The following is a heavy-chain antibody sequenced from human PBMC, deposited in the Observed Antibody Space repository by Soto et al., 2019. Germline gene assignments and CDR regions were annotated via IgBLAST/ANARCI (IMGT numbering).Heavy chain of an antibody. CDR3: ARGRIHSGSYPMWDY. CDR1: GGSIISSSYY. D-gene: IGHD1-26*01. Sequence: SETLSLTCTVSGGSIISSSYYWGWIRQPPGKGLEWIANIYYSGSTYYNPSLKSRVTISVDTSKNQFSLKLSSVTAADTAVYYCARGRIHSGSYPMWDYWGQGTLVTVSS. V-gene: IGHV4-39*01. J-gene: IGHJ4*02. CDR2: IYYSGST.